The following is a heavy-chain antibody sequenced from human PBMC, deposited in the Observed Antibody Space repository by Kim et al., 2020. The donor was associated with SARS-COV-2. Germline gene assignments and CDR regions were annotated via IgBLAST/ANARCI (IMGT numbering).Heavy chain of an antibody. CDR2: ISSSSSYT. J-gene: IGHJ6*02. CDR1: GFTFSDYY. CDR3: ARDLSSSWGVNYYYYYGMDV. V-gene: IGHV3-11*05. Sequence: GGSLRLSCAASGFTFSDYYMSWIRQAPGKGLEWVSYISSSSSYTNYADSVKGRFTISRDNAKNSLYLQMNSLRAEDTAVYYCARDLSSSWGVNYYYYYGMDVWGQGTTVTVSS. D-gene: IGHD6-13*01.